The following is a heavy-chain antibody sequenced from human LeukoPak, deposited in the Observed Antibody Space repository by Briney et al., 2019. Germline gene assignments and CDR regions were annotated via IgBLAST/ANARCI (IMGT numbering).Heavy chain of an antibody. CDR2: ISESGGTT. Sequence: GGSLRLSCAASGFTFSSHAMNWVRQAPGKGLEWVSGISESGGTTYYTDSVRGRFTISRDNSKNTLYLQMNSLRAEDTALYYCAKYLYSVSYYGMDVWGQGTTVTVSS. D-gene: IGHD2-15*01. CDR3: AKYLYSVSYYGMDV. CDR1: GFTFSSHA. V-gene: IGHV3-23*01. J-gene: IGHJ6*02.